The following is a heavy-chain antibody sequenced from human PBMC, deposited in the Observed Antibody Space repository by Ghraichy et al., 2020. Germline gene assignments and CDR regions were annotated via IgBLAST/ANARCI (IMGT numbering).Heavy chain of an antibody. CDR1: GGSFSGYY. Sequence: SETLSLTCAVYGGSFSGYYWSWIRQPPGKGLEWIGEINHSGSTNYNPSLKSRVTISVDTSKNQFSLKLSSVTAADTAVYYCATKGGSGYDYNWFDPWGQGTLLTVSS. CDR3: ATKGGSGYDYNWFDP. V-gene: IGHV4-34*01. CDR2: INHSGST. J-gene: IGHJ5*02. D-gene: IGHD5-12*01.